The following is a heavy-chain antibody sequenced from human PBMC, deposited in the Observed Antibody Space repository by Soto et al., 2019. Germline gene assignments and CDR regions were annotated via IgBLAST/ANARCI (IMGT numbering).Heavy chain of an antibody. Sequence: QVQLQVSGPGLVKSSQTLSLTCTVSGASISNGNYVWSWIRQSPGKGLEWIGCIYHTGTPYYNSSLPSRVPVSGATGKNQLSLKLPSVTATDTAVYYCAGSFPLLRGVYGWFDPWGQGTQVTVSS. CDR1: GASISNGNYV. CDR3: AGSFPLLRGVYGWFDP. V-gene: IGHV4-30-4*01. D-gene: IGHD3-10*01. J-gene: IGHJ5*02. CDR2: IYHTGTP.